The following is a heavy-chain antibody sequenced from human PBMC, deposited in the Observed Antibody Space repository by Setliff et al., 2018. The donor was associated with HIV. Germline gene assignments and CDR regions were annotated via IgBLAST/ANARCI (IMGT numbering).Heavy chain of an antibody. J-gene: IGHJ3*02. V-gene: IGHV4-4*09. CDR3: VRHGYYYDFIDI. Sequence: PSETLSLTCTVSGGSISSYYWSWIRQPPGKGLEWIGYIYTSGSTNYNPSLKSRATISVDTSKNQFSLKLSSVTAADTAVYYCVRHGYYYDFIDIWGQGTVVTVSS. CDR1: GGSISSYY. D-gene: IGHD3-22*01. CDR2: IYTSGST.